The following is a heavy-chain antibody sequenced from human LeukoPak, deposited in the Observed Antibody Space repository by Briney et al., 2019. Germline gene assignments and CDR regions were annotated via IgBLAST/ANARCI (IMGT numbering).Heavy chain of an antibody. CDR3: ARLLTSNAFDP. V-gene: IGHV3-53*01. J-gene: IGHJ5*02. Sequence: PGGSLRLSCAASGFTVSSNYMSWVRQAPGKGLEWVSVIYSGGSTYYADSVKGRFTISRDNSKNTLYLQTNSLRAEDTAVYYCARLLTSNAFDPWGQGTLVTVSS. CDR1: GFTVSSNY. D-gene: IGHD2-15*01. CDR2: IYSGGST.